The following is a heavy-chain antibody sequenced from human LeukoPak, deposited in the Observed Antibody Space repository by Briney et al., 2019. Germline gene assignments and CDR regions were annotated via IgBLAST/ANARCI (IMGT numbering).Heavy chain of an antibody. CDR1: GFTFSSYA. V-gene: IGHV3-23*01. J-gene: IGHJ4*02. CDR2: ISGSGGST. CDR3: AKGADIMITFGGAHNLFDY. D-gene: IGHD3-16*01. Sequence: PGGSLRLSCAASGFTFSSYAMTWVRQAPGKGLQWVSVISGSGGSTDYADSVMGRFTISRDNSKNTLYLQMNSLRAEDTAVYYCAKGADIMITFGGAHNLFDYWGQGTLVTVSS.